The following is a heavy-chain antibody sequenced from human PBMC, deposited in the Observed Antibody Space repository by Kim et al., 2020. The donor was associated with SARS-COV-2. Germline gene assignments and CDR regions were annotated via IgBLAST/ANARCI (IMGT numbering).Heavy chain of an antibody. V-gene: IGHV3-30*02. Sequence: KGRYTISRDNSKNTLYLQMNSLRAEDTAVYYCAKDRGIVVLPAAMGIFDYWGQGTLVTVSS. CDR3: AKDRGIVVLPAAMGIFDY. D-gene: IGHD2-2*01. J-gene: IGHJ4*02.